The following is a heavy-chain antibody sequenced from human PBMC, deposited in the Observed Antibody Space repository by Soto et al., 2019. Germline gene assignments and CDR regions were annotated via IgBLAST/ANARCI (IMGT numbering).Heavy chain of an antibody. CDR1: GYTFTSYG. J-gene: IGHJ5*02. CDR2: ISAYNGDT. Sequence: QVQLVQSGAEVKKPGASVKVSCKASGYTFTSYGISWVRQAPGQGLERMGWISAYNGDTNYAQKLQRRVTMTTDTSTRTAYMELRSLRSDDTAVYYCATAEPRIAALLNWFDPWGQGTLVTVSS. V-gene: IGHV1-18*01. D-gene: IGHD6-13*01. CDR3: ATAEPRIAALLNWFDP.